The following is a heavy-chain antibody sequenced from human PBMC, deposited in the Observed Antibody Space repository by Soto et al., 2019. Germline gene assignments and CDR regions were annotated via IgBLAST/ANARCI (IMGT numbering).Heavy chain of an antibody. CDR2: FIPVYRTL. J-gene: IGHJ4*02. V-gene: IGHV1-69*01. CDR3: ATGVIWIGYFTVDS. CDR1: VGIIGSSA. Sequence: SVKVSCTASVGIIGSSAINWVRQTLGQGLEWLGGFIPVYRTLNYAQKFQGRVTITADESTGTAYMTLNSLASNDTAVYYCATGVIWIGYFTVDSWGQGTRVTVSS. D-gene: IGHD3-3*01.